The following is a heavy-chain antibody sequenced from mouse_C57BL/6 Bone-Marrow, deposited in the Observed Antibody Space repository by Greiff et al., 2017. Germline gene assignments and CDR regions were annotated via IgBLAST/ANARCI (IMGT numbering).Heavy chain of an antibody. CDR2: IWTGGGT. CDR1: GFSLTSYA. CDR3: ARRTTVVAPYAMDY. J-gene: IGHJ4*01. D-gene: IGHD1-1*01. V-gene: IGHV2-9-1*01. Sequence: VQLQQSGPGLVAPSQSLSITCTVSGFSLTSYAISWVPQPPGKGLEWLGVIWTGGGTNYNSALKSRLSISKDNSKSQVFLKMNSLQTDDTARYYCARRTTVVAPYAMDYWGQGTSVTVSS.